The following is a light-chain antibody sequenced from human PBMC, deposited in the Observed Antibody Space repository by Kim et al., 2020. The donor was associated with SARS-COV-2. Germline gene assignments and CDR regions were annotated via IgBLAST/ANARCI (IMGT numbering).Light chain of an antibody. CDR1: QSVSSSY. V-gene: IGKV3-20*01. CDR2: GAS. J-gene: IGKJ2*01. CDR3: QQYESPPMYT. Sequence: GERATLACRASQSVSSSYLAWYQQKPGQAPRLLIDGASSRATGIPDRFSGSGSGTDFTLTISRLEPEDFAVYYCQQYESPPMYTFGQGTKVDIK.